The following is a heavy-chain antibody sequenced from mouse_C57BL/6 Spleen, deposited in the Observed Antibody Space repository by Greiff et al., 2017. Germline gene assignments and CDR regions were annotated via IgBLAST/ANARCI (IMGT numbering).Heavy chain of an antibody. J-gene: IGHJ4*01. Sequence: EVKLVESGGGLVKPGGSLKLSCAASGFTFSSYAMSWVRQTPEKRLAWVATISDGGSYTYYPDNVKGRFTISRDNAKNNLYLQMSHLKSEDTAMYYCARDEGGTLDYWGQGTSVTVSS. D-gene: IGHD4-1*01. CDR1: GFTFSSYA. CDR2: ISDGGSYT. V-gene: IGHV5-4*01. CDR3: ARDEGGTLDY.